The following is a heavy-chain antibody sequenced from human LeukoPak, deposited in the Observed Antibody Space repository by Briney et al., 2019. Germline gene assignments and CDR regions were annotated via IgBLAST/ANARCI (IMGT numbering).Heavy chain of an antibody. CDR3: ARDLLGYNYHYMDV. D-gene: IGHD3-22*01. V-gene: IGHV3-21*01. Sequence: GGSLRLSCAASGFTFSSYSMNWVRQAPGKGLEWVSSISSSSYIYYADSVKGRFTISRDNAKNSLYLQMNSLRAEDTAVYYCARDLLGYNYHYMDVWGKGTTVTVSS. J-gene: IGHJ6*03. CDR2: ISSSSYI. CDR1: GFTFSSYS.